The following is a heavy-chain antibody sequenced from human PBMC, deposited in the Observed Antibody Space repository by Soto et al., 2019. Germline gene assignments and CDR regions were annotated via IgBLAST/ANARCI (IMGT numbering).Heavy chain of an antibody. CDR1: GFTVSSNY. J-gene: IGHJ3*02. D-gene: IGHD1-20*01. Sequence: EVQLVESGGGLVQPGGSLRLSCAASGFTVSSNYMSWVRQAPGKGLEWVSVIYSGGSTYYADSVKGRFTISRHNSKNTLYLQVNSLRAEDTAVYYCASGRRITGTTHDGPKKAFDIWGQGTMVTVSS. CDR2: IYSGGST. V-gene: IGHV3-53*04. CDR3: ASGRRITGTTHDGPKKAFDI.